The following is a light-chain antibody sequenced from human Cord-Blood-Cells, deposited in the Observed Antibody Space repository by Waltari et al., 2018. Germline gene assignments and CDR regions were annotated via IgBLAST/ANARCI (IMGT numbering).Light chain of an antibody. CDR1: QSICSW. V-gene: IGKV1-5*03. CDR2: KAS. J-gene: IGKJ1*01. Sequence: DIQMTQSPSTLSASVGDRVTITCRASQSICSWLAWYQQKPGKAPKHPIYKASSLESGVPSRFSGSGSGTEFTLTISSLQPDDFATYYCQQYNSYSWTFGQGTKVEIK. CDR3: QQYNSYSWT.